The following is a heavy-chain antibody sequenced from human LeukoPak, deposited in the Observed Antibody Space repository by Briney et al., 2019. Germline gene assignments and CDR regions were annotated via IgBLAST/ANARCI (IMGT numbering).Heavy chain of an antibody. V-gene: IGHV1-8*02. J-gene: IGHJ4*02. CDR1: GYTFTSYD. Sequence: ASVKVSCKASGYTFTSYDIDWVRQAAGQGLEWMGWVSPNSGNTGYAQKFQGRVTMTRNTSISTAYMELSSLRSEDTAVYYCAAAYGGNSHFDYWGQGTLVTVSS. CDR3: AAAYGGNSHFDY. CDR2: VSPNSGNT. D-gene: IGHD4-23*01.